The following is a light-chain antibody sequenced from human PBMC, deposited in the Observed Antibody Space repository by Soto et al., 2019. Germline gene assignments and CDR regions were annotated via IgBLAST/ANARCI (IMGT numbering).Light chain of an antibody. CDR3: KHYKSWRT. J-gene: IGKJ1*01. V-gene: IGKV3-15*01. Sequence: EIVMTQSPATLSVSPGERATLSCSASQSVSSNFAWYQQKPVQAPRLLIYGASTRATGIPARFSGRGSGKEVTLTIGRLQSDDVSGYSSKHYKSWRTFGQGTKVDIK. CDR1: QSVSSN. CDR2: GAS.